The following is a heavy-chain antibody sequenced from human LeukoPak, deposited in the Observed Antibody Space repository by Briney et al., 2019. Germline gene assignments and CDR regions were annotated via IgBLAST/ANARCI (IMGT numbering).Heavy chain of an antibody. Sequence: PGGSLRLSCAGSGYTFGDYAMHWVRQAPGKGLEWVALIYYRATETLYKDSVRGRFSISRDDWKNTLFLQMNSLRPEDTAVYYCAKEERGWFVGHSGQGTPVTVSS. CDR2: IYYRATET. D-gene: IGHD3-10*01. V-gene: IGHV3-30*04. J-gene: IGHJ4*02. CDR1: GYTFGDYA. CDR3: AKEERGWFVGH.